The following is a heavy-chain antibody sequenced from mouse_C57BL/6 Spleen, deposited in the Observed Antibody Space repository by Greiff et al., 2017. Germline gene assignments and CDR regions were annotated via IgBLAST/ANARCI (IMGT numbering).Heavy chain of an antibody. Sequence: QVQLQQSGPGLVQPSQSLSITCTVSGFSLTSYGVHWVRQSPGKGLEWLGVIWSGGSTDYNAAFISRLSISKDNSKSQVFFKMNSLQADDTAIYYCASTYDYEYFDVWGTGTTVTVSS. J-gene: IGHJ1*03. CDR1: GFSLTSYG. D-gene: IGHD2-4*01. CDR2: IWSGGST. V-gene: IGHV2-2*01. CDR3: ASTYDYEYFDV.